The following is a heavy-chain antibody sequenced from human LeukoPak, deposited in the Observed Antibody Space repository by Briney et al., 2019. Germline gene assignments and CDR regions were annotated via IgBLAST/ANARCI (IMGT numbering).Heavy chain of an antibody. J-gene: IGHJ6*02. D-gene: IGHD6-19*01. CDR1: GDSVSSNSAA. CDR3: ARDLLAVAGREYYYYGMDA. CDR2: TYYRSKWYN. V-gene: IGHV6-1*01. Sequence: SQTLSLTCAISGDSVSSNSAAWNWIRQSPSRGLEWLGRTYYRSKWYNDYAVSVKSRITINPDTSKNQFSLQLNSVTPEDTAVYYCARDLLAVAGREYYYYGMDAWGQGTTVTVSS.